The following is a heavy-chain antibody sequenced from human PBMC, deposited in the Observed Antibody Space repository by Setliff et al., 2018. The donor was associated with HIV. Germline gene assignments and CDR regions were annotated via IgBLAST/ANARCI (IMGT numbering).Heavy chain of an antibody. CDR1: GFTFSSYS. D-gene: IGHD3-10*01. V-gene: IGHV3-48*01. J-gene: IGHJ4*02. CDR3: AKKTAAYTSGSWLHY. Sequence: GGSLRLSCAASGFTFSSYSMNWVRQAPGKGLEWVSYISSSSSTIYYADSVKGRFTISRDNAKNSLHLQMNSLRAEDTAVYYCAKKTAAYTSGSWLHYWGQGTLVTVSS. CDR2: ISSSSSTI.